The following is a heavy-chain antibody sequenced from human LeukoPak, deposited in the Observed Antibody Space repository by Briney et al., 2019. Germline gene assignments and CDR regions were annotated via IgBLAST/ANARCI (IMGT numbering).Heavy chain of an antibody. CDR1: GGTFSSYA. CDR3: ASLALPIFTMVRGVIIGPLDY. D-gene: IGHD3-10*01. Sequence: SVKVSCKASGGTFSSYAISWVRQAPGQGLEWMGGISPIFGTANYAQKFQGRVTITTDESTSTAYMELSSLRSEDTAVYYCASLALPIFTMVRGVIIGPLDYWGQGTLVTVSS. V-gene: IGHV1-69*05. CDR2: ISPIFGTA. J-gene: IGHJ4*02.